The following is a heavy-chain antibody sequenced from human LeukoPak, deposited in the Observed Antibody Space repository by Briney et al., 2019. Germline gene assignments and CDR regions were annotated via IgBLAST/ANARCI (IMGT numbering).Heavy chain of an antibody. CDR1: GFTFSSYS. J-gene: IGHJ4*02. D-gene: IGHD3-10*01. CDR2: ISSSSSYI. Sequence: GGSLRLSCAASGFTFSSYSMTWVRQAPGKGLEWVSSISSSSSYIYYADSVKGRFTISRDNAKNSLYLQMNSLRAEDTAVYYCARSVWVGESDYWGQGTLVTVSS. CDR3: ARSVWVGESDY. V-gene: IGHV3-21*01.